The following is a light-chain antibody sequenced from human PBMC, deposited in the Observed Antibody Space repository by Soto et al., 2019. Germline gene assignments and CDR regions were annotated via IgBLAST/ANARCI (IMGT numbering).Light chain of an antibody. CDR2: EAS. CDR1: QDIGKN. CDR3: QQYTNYPWT. J-gene: IGKJ1*01. Sequence: IQITPSPSSLSVSVGGRVTITCQASQDIGKNLNWYQQKPGKAPRLLIYEASRLESGVPSRISGSGSGTEFTLTISSLQPDDFATYYCQQYTNYPWTFGQGTKVDIK. V-gene: IGKV1-5*03.